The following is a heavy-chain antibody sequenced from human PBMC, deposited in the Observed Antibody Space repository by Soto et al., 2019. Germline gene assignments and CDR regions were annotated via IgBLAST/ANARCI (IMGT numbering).Heavy chain of an antibody. Sequence: HPGGSLRLSCAASGFTFSSYAMHWVRQAPGKGLEWVAVISYDGSNKYYADSVKGRFTISRDNSKNTLYLQMNSLRAEDTAVYYCARERVSPFDYWGQGTLVTVSS. CDR3: ARERVSPFDY. CDR2: ISYDGSNK. V-gene: IGHV3-30-3*01. CDR1: GFTFSSYA. D-gene: IGHD2-21*01. J-gene: IGHJ4*02.